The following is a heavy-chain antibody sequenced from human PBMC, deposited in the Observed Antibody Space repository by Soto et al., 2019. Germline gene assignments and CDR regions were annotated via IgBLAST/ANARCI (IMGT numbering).Heavy chain of an antibody. V-gene: IGHV4-30-2*01. CDR3: ARTPYGGYFDR. J-gene: IGHJ4*02. Sequence: SETLSLTCAFSGGSISSGGFSWSWIRQPPGKGLEWIGYIYQSGSTYYNPSLKSRVTLSVDTSNNRFSLKMNSVTAADTAVYYCARTPYGGYFDRWGQGTQVTVSS. D-gene: IGHD4-17*01. CDR2: IYQSGST. CDR1: GGSISSGGFS.